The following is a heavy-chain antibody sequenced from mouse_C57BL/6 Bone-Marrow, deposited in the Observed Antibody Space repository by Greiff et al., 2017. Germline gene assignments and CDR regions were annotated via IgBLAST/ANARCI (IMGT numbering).Heavy chain of an antibody. CDR3: ARRDYGNYVYFVY. CDR1: GYTFTDYY. D-gene: IGHD2-1*01. V-gene: IGHV1-19*01. Sequence: EVQLQQSGPVLVKPGASVKMSCKASGYTFTDYYMNWVKQSHGKSLEWIGVINPYNGGTSYNQKFKGKATLTVDKSSSTAYMELNSLTSEDSAVYYCARRDYGNYVYFVYWGQGTTLTVSS. CDR2: INPYNGGT. J-gene: IGHJ2*01.